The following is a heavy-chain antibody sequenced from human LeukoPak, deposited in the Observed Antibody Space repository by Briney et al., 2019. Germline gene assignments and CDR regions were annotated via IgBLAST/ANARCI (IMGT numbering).Heavy chain of an antibody. J-gene: IGHJ4*02. CDR3: ARFRYSGSYNFDY. V-gene: IGHV4-61*02. Sequence: SQTLSLTCTVSGGSISSGSYYWSWIRQPAGKGPEWIGRIYTSGSTNYNPSLKSRVTISVDTSKNQFSLKLSSVTAADTAVYYCARFRYSGSYNFDYWGQGTLVTVSS. CDR1: GGSISSGSYY. D-gene: IGHD1-26*01. CDR2: IYTSGST.